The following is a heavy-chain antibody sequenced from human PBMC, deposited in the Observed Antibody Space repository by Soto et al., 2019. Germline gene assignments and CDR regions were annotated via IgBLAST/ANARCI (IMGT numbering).Heavy chain of an antibody. CDR3: ARRYGGTFDY. V-gene: IGHV4-59*08. CDR2: IYYSGST. Sequence: PSETLSLTCTVSGASISNSYWSWIRQPPGKGLEWIGHIYYSGSTKYNPSLESRVTISVDTSKNQFSLKLSSVTAADTAVYYCARRYGGTFDYWGQGTLVTVSS. D-gene: IGHD2-15*01. CDR1: GASISNSY. J-gene: IGHJ4*02.